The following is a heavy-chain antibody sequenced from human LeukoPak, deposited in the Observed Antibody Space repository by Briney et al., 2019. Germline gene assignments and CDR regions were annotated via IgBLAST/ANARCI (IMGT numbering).Heavy chain of an antibody. D-gene: IGHD3-9*01. CDR2: INHSGST. CDR1: GGSFSGYY. V-gene: IGHV4-34*01. J-gene: IGHJ3*02. Sequence: SETLSLTCAVYGGSFSGYYWSWIRQPPGKGLEWIGEINHSGSTNYNPSLKSRATISVDTSKNQFSLKLSSVTAADTAVYYCARDRYDILTGYFEYDAFDIWGQGTMVTVSS. CDR3: ARDRYDILTGYFEYDAFDI.